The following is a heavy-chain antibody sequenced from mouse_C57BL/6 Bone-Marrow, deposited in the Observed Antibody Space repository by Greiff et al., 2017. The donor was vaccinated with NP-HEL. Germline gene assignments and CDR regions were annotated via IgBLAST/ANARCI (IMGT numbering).Heavy chain of an antibody. CDR2: IYPRSGNT. D-gene: IGHD5-5*01. CDR1: GYTFTSYG. CDR3: ASALPYAMDY. Sequence: VKLMESGAELARPGASVKLSCKASGYTFTSYGISWVKQRTGQGLEWIGEIYPRSGNTYYNEKFKGKATLTADKSSSTAYTELRSLTSEDSAVYFCASALPYAMDYWGQGTSVTVSS. V-gene: IGHV1-81*01. J-gene: IGHJ4*01.